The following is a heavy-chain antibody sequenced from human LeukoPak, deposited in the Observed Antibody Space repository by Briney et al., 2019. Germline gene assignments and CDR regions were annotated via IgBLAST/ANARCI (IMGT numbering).Heavy chain of an antibody. Sequence: SETLSLTCTVSGGSISSYYWSWIRQPPGKGLEWIGYIYYSGSTNYNPSLKSRVTISVDTSKNQFSLKLSSVTAADTAVYYCAGRGAYSFDYWGQGTLVTVSS. D-gene: IGHD1-1*01. V-gene: IGHV4-59*08. CDR1: GGSISSYY. CDR2: IYYSGST. J-gene: IGHJ4*02. CDR3: AGRGAYSFDY.